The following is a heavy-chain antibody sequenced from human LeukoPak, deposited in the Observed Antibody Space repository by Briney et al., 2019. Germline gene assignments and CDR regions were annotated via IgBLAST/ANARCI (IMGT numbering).Heavy chain of an antibody. J-gene: IGHJ6*02. D-gene: IGHD3-10*01. CDR3: ARDVMVRGAQSVNLRDWRGMDV. Sequence: GGSLRLSCAASGFTVSSNYMSWVRQAPGKGLEWVSVIYSGGSTYYADSVKGRFTISRDNSKNTLYLQMNSLRAEDTAVYYCARDVMVRGAQSVNLRDWRGMDVWGQGTTVTVSS. V-gene: IGHV3-66*01. CDR2: IYSGGST. CDR1: GFTVSSNY.